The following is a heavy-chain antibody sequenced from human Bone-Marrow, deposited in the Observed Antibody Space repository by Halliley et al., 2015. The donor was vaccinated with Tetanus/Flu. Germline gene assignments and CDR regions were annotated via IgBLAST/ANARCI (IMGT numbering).Heavy chain of an antibody. CDR1: GGSVSSGSSY. J-gene: IGHJ6*02. V-gene: IGHV4-61*01. CDR3: GRDQWKKRKKNWYWNSIAG. D-gene: IGHD1-7*01. Sequence: TLSLTCTVSGGSVSSGSSYWSWIRQPPEKGLEWIGYVHYSGDNMYNPSLKSRVTSSVDTSKNQFSLKLTSVTAAETAVYYCGRDQWKKRKKNWYWNSIAGWGQGPSFTVSS. CDR2: VHYSGDN.